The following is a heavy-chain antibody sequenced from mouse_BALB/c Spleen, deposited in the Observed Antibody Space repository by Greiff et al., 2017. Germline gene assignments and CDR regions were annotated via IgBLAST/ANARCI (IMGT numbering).Heavy chain of an antibody. V-gene: IGHV7-3*02. CDR3: ARDKEGLDY. Sequence: VQLQQSGGGLVQPGGSLRLSCATSGFTFTDYYMSWVRQPPGRALEWLGFIRNKANGYTTEYSAPVKGRFTISRDNSQSILYLQMNTLRAEDSATCYCARDKEGLDYWGQGTTLTVSS. CDR2: IRNKANGYTT. CDR1: GFTFTDYY. J-gene: IGHJ2*01.